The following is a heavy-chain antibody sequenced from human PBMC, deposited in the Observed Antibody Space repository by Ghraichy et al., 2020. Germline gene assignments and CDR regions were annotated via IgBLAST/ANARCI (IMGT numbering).Heavy chain of an antibody. V-gene: IGHV1-69*13. J-gene: IGHJ4*02. Sequence: SVKVSCKASGGTFSSYAISWVRQAPGQGLEWMGGIIPIFGTANYAQKFQGRVTITADESTSTAYMELSSLRSEDTAVYYCAREPGIAVAGTGGLGYWGQGTLVTVSS. CDR1: GGTFSSYA. CDR3: AREPGIAVAGTGGLGY. CDR2: IIPIFGTA. D-gene: IGHD6-19*01.